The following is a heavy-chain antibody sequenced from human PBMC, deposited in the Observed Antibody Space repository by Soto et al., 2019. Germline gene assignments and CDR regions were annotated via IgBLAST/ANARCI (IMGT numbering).Heavy chain of an antibody. CDR1: GFTFSSYA. CDR2: ISGSGGST. J-gene: IGHJ6*02. Sequence: PGGSLRLSCAASGFTFSSYAMSWVRQSPGKGLEWVSAISGSGGSTYYADSMKGRFTISRDNSKNTLYLQMNSLRAEDTAVYYCAKGITIFGVVTHYYYYYGMDVWGQGTTVTVSS. V-gene: IGHV3-23*01. CDR3: AKGITIFGVVTHYYYYYGMDV. D-gene: IGHD3-3*01.